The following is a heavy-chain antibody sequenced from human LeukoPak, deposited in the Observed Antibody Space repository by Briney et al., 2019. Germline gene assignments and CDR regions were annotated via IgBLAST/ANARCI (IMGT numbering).Heavy chain of an antibody. D-gene: IGHD3-16*01. J-gene: IGHJ3*02. CDR1: GGSISSGSYY. Sequence: SETLSLTCTVSGGSISSGSYYWSWIRQPAGKGLEWIGRIYTSGSTNYNPSLKSRATISVDTSKNQFSLKLSSVTAADTAVYYCAREPLGPFSFSPHYVWGRSDAFDIWGQGTMVTVSS. CDR3: AREPLGPFSFSPHYVWGRSDAFDI. CDR2: IYTSGST. V-gene: IGHV4-61*02.